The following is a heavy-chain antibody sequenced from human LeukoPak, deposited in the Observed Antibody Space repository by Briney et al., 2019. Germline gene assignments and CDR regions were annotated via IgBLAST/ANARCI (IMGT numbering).Heavy chain of an antibody. D-gene: IGHD3-22*01. J-gene: IGHJ4*02. CDR3: ARDRYYDSSGYYPLDY. V-gene: IGHV4-39*07. CDR2: IYYSGST. CDR1: GGSISSNSYY. Sequence: SETLSLTCAVSGGSISSNSYYWGWIRQPPGKGLEWIGSIYYSGSTYYNPSLKSRVTISVDTSKNQFSLKLSSVTAADTAVYYCARDRYYDSSGYYPLDYWGQGTLVTVSS.